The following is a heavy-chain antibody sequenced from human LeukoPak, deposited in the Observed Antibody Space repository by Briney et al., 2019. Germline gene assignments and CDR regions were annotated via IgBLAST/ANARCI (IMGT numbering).Heavy chain of an antibody. V-gene: IGHV1-2*02. CDR2: INPNSGGT. J-gene: IGHJ4*02. CDR3: ATYYSDTSARD. Sequence: ASVKVSCKASGYTFTGYYMHWVRQAPGQGLEWMGWINPNSGGTSYAPKFQGRVTMTRDTSISTAYMELSGLTSDDTAVYFCATYYSDTSARDWGQGTLVTVSS. CDR1: GYTFTGYY. D-gene: IGHD3-22*01.